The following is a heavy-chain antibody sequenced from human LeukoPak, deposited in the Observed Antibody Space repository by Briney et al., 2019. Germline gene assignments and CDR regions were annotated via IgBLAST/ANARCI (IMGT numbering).Heavy chain of an antibody. V-gene: IGHV3-23*01. J-gene: IGHJ3*02. CDR3: AKDGGELRGSFDI. CDR2: ISGDGGST. D-gene: IGHD1-26*01. Sequence: PGGSLRRSCAASRFTFTNYAMNWVRQAPGKGLEWVSFISGDGGSTYYADSLKGRFTISRDNSKNTLYLQMDSLRAEDTAIYYCAKDGGELRGSFDIWGQGTMVTVSS. CDR1: RFTFTNYA.